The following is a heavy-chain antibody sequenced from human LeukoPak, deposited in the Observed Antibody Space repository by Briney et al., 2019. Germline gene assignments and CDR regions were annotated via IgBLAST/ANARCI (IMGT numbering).Heavy chain of an antibody. J-gene: IGHJ4*02. Sequence: GESLKLSCAASGFTFSSFVMSWVRQAPGKGLEWVSSIGGSGGGTYYADSVKGRFTISRDNSKNTLYLLMNGLRGDDTAVYYCAKISGSGSSHSDYWGQGTLVTVSS. CDR2: IGGSGGGT. CDR1: GFTFSSFV. V-gene: IGHV3-23*01. CDR3: AKISGSGSSHSDY. D-gene: IGHD3-10*01.